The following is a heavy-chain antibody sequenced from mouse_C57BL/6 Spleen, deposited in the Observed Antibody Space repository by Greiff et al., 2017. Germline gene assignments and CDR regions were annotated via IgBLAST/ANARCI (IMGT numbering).Heavy chain of an antibody. CDR3: ARDYDGTSYAMDY. CDR2: IYPGSGST. CDR1: GYTFTSYW. Sequence: VQLQQPGAELVKPGASVKMSCKASGYTFTSYWITWVKQRPGQGLEWIGDIYPGSGSTNYNEKFKSKATLTVDTSSSTAYMQLSSLTSEDSAVYYCARDYDGTSYAMDYWGQGTSVTVSS. V-gene: IGHV1-55*01. J-gene: IGHJ4*01. D-gene: IGHD2-4*01.